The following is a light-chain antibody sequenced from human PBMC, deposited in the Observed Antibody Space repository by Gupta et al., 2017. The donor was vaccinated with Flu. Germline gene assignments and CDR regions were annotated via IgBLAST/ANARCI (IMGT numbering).Light chain of an antibody. CDR1: QSIRSY. CDR2: AVS. CDR3: QQNDSNPMLT. J-gene: IGKJ2*01. V-gene: IGKV1-39*01. Sequence: SSLSASVGDRVTSTCRASQSIRSYLYWYKQKPRKAPKLLIYAVSSWQRGVPSRFSGSGCGTDFTLTISSRQQEDFASYYCQQNDSNPMLTFGQGTKVDIK.